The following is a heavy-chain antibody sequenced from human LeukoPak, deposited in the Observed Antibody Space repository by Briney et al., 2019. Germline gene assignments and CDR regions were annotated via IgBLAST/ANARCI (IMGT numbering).Heavy chain of an antibody. Sequence: PSETLSLICAVYGGSFSGYYWSWIRQPPGKGLEWIGEINHSGSTNYNPSLKSRVTISVDTSKNQFSLKLSSVTAADTAVYYCARDGAVAGRNWFDPWGQGTLVTISS. CDR1: GGSFSGYY. CDR2: INHSGST. D-gene: IGHD6-19*01. CDR3: ARDGAVAGRNWFDP. V-gene: IGHV4-34*01. J-gene: IGHJ5*02.